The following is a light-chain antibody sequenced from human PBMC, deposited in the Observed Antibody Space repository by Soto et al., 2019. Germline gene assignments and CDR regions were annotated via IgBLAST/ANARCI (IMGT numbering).Light chain of an antibody. V-gene: IGKV3-20*01. CDR3: QQYGDSRT. CDR1: QSVNSNY. Sequence: EIVLTQSPGTLCLSPGERATLSCRASQSVNSNYLAWYQQKPGQAPRLLIYDASTRATAIPDRFSGSGSGTDFTLTINRLEPEDFAVYYCQQYGDSRTFGQGTKVDIK. CDR2: DAS. J-gene: IGKJ1*01.